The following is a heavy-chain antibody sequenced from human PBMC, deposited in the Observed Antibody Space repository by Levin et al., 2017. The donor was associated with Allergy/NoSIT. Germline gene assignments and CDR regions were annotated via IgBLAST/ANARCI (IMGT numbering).Heavy chain of an antibody. J-gene: IGHJ6*03. CDR1: GYTFTGYY. V-gene: IGHV1-2*02. D-gene: IGHD2-15*01. CDR3: ARVYSYYYYYMDV. Sequence: ASVKVSCKASGYTFTGYYIHWVRQAPGQGLEWMGWINPNSGDTIYAQTFQGRVTMTRDTSVNTAYMELSRLRSDDTAVYYCARVYSYYYYYMDVWGKGTTVTVSS. CDR2: INPNSGDT.